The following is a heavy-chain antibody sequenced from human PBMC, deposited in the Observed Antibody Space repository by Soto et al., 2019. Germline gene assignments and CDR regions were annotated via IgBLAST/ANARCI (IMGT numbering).Heavy chain of an antibody. CDR1: GYTFTSYG. J-gene: IGHJ6*03. D-gene: IGHD2-2*01. CDR3: ARGGVVPAAIPVFVYYMDV. V-gene: IGHV1-18*01. Sequence: ASVKVSCKASGYTFTSYGISWVRQAPGQGLEWMGWISAYNGNTNYAQKLQGRVTMTTDTSTSTAYMELRSLRSDDTAVYYCARGGVVPAAIPVFVYYMDVWGKGTTVTVSS. CDR2: ISAYNGNT.